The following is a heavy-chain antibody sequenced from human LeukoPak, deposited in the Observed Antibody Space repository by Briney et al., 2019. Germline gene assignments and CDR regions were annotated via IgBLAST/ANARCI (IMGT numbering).Heavy chain of an antibody. V-gene: IGHV1-2*06. CDR2: INPNSGVT. CDR3: ARDSSNWSSFGS. D-gene: IGHD2-2*01. J-gene: IGHJ4*02. Sequence: ASVKVSCKASGYTFTAYPIHWVRQAPGQGLEWMGRINPNSGVTNYARKFQGRVIMTRDTSISTAYMQLSSLKSDDTAVYYCARDSSNWSSFGSWGQGSLVIVSS. CDR1: GYTFTAYP.